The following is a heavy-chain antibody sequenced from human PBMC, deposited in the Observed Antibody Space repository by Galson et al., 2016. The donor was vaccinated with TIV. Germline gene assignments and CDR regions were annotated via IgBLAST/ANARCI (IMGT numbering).Heavy chain of an antibody. CDR2: INPKDGDT. D-gene: IGHD2-2*03. V-gene: IGHV1-2*02. J-gene: IGHJ6*02. CDR3: ARERGPGYCDSNSCYGYYGFDV. Sequence: SVKVSCKASGYSFSDYHIHWVRQAPGQGLQWMGWINPKDGDTYYAQDFQGRVTMTRDTSISIAYMDISGLKSDDTVVDYGARERGPGYCDSNSCYGYYGFDVGGQGTTVTVSS. CDR1: GYSFSDYH.